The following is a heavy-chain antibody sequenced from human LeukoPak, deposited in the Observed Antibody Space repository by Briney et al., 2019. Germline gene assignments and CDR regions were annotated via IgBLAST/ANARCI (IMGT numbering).Heavy chain of an antibody. CDR2: IIPILGIA. CDR3: ARALWPYYFDY. CDR1: GGTFSSYA. V-gene: IGHV1-69*04. D-gene: IGHD5-18*01. J-gene: IGHJ4*02. Sequence: GASVKVSCKASGGTFSSYAISWVRQAPGQGLEWMGRIIPILGIANYAQKFQGRVTITADKSTSTAYMELSSLRSDDTAVYYCARALWPYYFDYWGQGTLVTVSS.